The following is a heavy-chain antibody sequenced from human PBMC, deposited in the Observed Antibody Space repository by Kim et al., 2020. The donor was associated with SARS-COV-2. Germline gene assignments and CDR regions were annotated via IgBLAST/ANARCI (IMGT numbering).Heavy chain of an antibody. J-gene: IGHJ4*02. CDR2: INPNSGGT. V-gene: IGHV1-2*02. CDR1: GYTFTGYY. Sequence: ASVKVSCKASGYTFTGYYMHWVRQAPGQGLEWMGWINPNSGGTNYAQKFQGRVTMTRDTSISTAYMELSRLRSDDTAVYYCARDMGYYDFWSGPPDYWGQGTLVTVSS. D-gene: IGHD3-3*01. CDR3: ARDMGYYDFWSGPPDY.